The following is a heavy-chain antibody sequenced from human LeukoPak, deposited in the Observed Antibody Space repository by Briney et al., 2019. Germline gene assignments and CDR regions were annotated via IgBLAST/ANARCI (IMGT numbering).Heavy chain of an antibody. V-gene: IGHV4-59*01. CDR3: ARGALISYSYGPFDY. CDR2: IYYSGST. D-gene: IGHD5-18*01. J-gene: IGHJ4*02. Sequence: SETLSLTCTVSGGSISSYYWSWIRQPPGKGLEWIGYIYYSGSTNYNPSLKSRVTISVDTSKNQFSLKLSSVTAADTAVYYCARGALISYSYGPFDYWGQGTLVTVSS. CDR1: GGSISSYY.